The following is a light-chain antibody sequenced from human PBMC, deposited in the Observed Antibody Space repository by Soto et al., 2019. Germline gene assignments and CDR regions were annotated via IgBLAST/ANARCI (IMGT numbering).Light chain of an antibody. CDR2: EVS. J-gene: IGLJ3*02. V-gene: IGLV2-14*01. CDR3: SSYTSSSTPGV. Sequence: QSALTQPASVSGSPGQSITICCTGTSSDVGGYNYVSWYQQHPGKAPKLMIYEVSNRPSGVSNRFSGSKSGNTASLTISGLQAEDEADYYCSSYTSSSTPGVFGGGTKLTVL. CDR1: SSDVGGYNY.